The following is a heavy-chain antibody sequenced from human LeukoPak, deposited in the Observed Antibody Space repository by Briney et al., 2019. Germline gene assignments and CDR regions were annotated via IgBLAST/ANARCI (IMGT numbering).Heavy chain of an antibody. V-gene: IGHV1-3*01. J-gene: IGHJ4*02. CDR3: ARSSSGTYHY. D-gene: IGHD3-10*01. CDR1: GYNFASYT. Sequence: ASVKVSCKTSGYNFASYTMQWLRQAPGQSPEWMGSINGDNGNTKYSEKFQGRVTFTRDTSASSAYMELSRLRSEDTAVYYCARSSSGTYHYWGQGTLVTVSS. CDR2: INGDNGNT.